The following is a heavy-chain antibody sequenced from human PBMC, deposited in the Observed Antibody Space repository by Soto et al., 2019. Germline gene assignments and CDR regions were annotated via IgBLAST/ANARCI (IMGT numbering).Heavy chain of an antibody. CDR3: ARGIPEGYSSGWYFEYFQH. CDR1: GGTFSSYT. D-gene: IGHD6-19*01. Sequence: QVQLVQSGAEVKKPGSSVKVSCKASGGTFSSYTISWVRQAPGQGLEWMGRIIPILGIANYAQKFQGRVTITEDKSTSTAYMELSSLRSEDTAVYYCARGIPEGYSSGWYFEYFQHWGQGTLVTVSS. J-gene: IGHJ1*01. V-gene: IGHV1-69*02. CDR2: IIPILGIA.